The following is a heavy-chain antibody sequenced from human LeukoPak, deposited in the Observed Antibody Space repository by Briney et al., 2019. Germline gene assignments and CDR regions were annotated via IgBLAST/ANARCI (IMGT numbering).Heavy chain of an antibody. CDR3: ARDRSVGVLPAPPFDF. CDR1: GGPINSNIYY. CDR2: IYYSGST. V-gene: IGHV4-39*07. D-gene: IGHD6-6*01. Sequence: ETLSLTCNVSGGPINSNIYYWAWVRQPPGKGLEWIGSIYYSGSTYYNPSLKSRLTISADTSKNQFSLTLTSVTAADTAVYYCARDRSVGVLPAPPFDFWGQGTLVTVSS. J-gene: IGHJ4*02.